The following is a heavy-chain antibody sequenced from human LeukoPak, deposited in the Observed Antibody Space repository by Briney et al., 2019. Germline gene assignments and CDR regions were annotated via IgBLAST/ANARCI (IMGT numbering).Heavy chain of an antibody. CDR2: IRYDGSNK. CDR1: GFTFSSYG. V-gene: IGHV3-30*02. J-gene: IGHJ4*02. CDR3: AKDPAAAGPYYFDN. D-gene: IGHD6-13*01. Sequence: GGSLRLSCAASGFTFSSYGMHWVRQAPGKGLEWVAFIRYDGSNKYYADSVKGRFTISRDNSKNTLYLQMNSLRAEDTAVYYCAKDPAAAGPYYFDNWGQGTLVTVSS.